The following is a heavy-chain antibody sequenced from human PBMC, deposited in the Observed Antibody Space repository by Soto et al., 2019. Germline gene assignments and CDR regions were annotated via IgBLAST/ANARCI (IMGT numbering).Heavy chain of an antibody. Sequence: QVHLVQSGAEVKKPGASVKVSCKGSGYGFTTYGITWVRQAPGQGLEWMAWISAHNGNTNYEQKLQGRVTVTRDTSTSTAYMELRCLRSDDTAVYYCARGRYGDYWGQGALVTVSS. J-gene: IGHJ4*02. CDR2: ISAHNGNT. CDR3: ARGRYGDY. V-gene: IGHV1-18*01. CDR1: GYGFTTYG. D-gene: IGHD1-1*01.